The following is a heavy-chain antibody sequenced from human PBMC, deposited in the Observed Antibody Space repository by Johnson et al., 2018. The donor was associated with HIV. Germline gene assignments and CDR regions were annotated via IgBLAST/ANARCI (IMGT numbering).Heavy chain of an antibody. CDR1: GFTLSRYA. J-gene: IGHJ3*02. Sequence: QVQLVESGGGVVQPGRSLRISCAASGFTLSRYAMHWVRQAPGKGLEWVAIISFDGGTKYYADSVKGRFTISRDNSNNTLYLQMNSLRAEDTARYYGAKDLREDKCEEWWSDYYDFGREIPCRKSRGVAGIFDIWGQGTMVTVSS. CDR2: ISFDGGTK. V-gene: IGHV3-30*04. CDR3: AKDLREDKCEEWWSDYYDFGREIPCRKSRGVAGIFDI. D-gene: IGHD3-3*01.